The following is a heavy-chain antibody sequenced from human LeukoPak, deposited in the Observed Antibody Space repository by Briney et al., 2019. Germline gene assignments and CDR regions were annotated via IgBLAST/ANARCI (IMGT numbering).Heavy chain of an antibody. Sequence: PGGSLRLSCAASGFTFSSYWMSWVRQAPGKGLEWVANIKQDGSEKYYVDSVKGRFTISRDNAKNSLYLQMNSLRAEDTAVYYCARDRRLAVAGPWFDPWGQGTLVTVSS. CDR2: IKQDGSEK. CDR1: GFTFSSYW. CDR3: ARDRRLAVAGPWFDP. D-gene: IGHD6-19*01. J-gene: IGHJ5*02. V-gene: IGHV3-7*01.